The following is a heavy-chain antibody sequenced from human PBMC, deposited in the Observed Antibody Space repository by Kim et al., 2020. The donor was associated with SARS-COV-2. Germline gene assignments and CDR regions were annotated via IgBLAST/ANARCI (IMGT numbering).Heavy chain of an antibody. CDR1: GYTFTSYG. J-gene: IGHJ3*02. Sequence: ASVKVSCKASGYTFTSYGISWVRQAPGQGLEWMGWISAYNGNTNYAQKLQGRVTMTTDTSTSTAYMELRSLRSDDTAVYYCARSEDIVVVPENDAFDIWGQGTMVTVSS. D-gene: IGHD2-2*01. V-gene: IGHV1-18*01. CDR3: ARSEDIVVVPENDAFDI. CDR2: ISAYNGNT.